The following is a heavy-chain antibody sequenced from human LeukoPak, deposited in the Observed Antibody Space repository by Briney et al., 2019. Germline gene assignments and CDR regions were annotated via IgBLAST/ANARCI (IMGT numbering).Heavy chain of an antibody. CDR1: GGSISSSSYY. J-gene: IGHJ2*01. CDR2: IYYSGST. V-gene: IGHV4-39*01. CDR3: ARRPYVFWSVYTYWYFDL. D-gene: IGHD3-3*01. Sequence: SETLSLTCTVSGGSISSSSYYWGWIRQPPGKGLEWIGSIYYSGSTYYNPSLKSRVTISVDTSKNQFSLKLSSVTAADTAVYYCARRPYVFWSVYTYWYFDLWGRGTLVTVPS.